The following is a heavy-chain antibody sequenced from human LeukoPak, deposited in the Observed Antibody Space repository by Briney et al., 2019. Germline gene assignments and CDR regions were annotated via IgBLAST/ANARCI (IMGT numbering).Heavy chain of an antibody. CDR2: INPNSGGT. J-gene: IGHJ4*02. V-gene: IGHV1-2*06. D-gene: IGHD4-17*01. Sequence: ASVKVSCKASGYTFTGYYMHWVRQAPGQGLEWMGRINPNSGGTNYAQKFQGRVTMTRDTSISTAYMELSRLRSDDTAVYYCARDLPLTVTTSDYWGQGTLVTVSS. CDR3: ARDLPLTVTTSDY. CDR1: GYTFTGYY.